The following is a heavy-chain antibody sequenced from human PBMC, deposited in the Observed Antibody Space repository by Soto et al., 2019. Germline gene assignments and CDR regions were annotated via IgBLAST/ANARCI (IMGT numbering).Heavy chain of an antibody. D-gene: IGHD3-22*01. CDR3: AKEYDSSGYFYWYFDL. V-gene: IGHV3-23*01. CDR1: GFTFSSYA. Sequence: GGSLRLSCAASGFTFSSYAMSWVRQAPGKGLEWVSAISGSGGSTYYADSVKGRFTISRDNSKNTLYLQMNSLRAEDTAVYYCAKEYDSSGYFYWYFDLWGRGTLVTVSS. CDR2: ISGSGGST. J-gene: IGHJ2*01.